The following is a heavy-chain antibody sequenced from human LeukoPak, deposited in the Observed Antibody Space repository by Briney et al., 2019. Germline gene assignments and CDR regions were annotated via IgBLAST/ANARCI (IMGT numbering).Heavy chain of an antibody. D-gene: IGHD3-10*01. CDR2: IYYSGST. CDR1: GGSISSHY. J-gene: IGHJ3*02. CDR3: AREGLCWFGEPYPAGAFDI. Sequence: SETLSLTCTVSGGSISSHYWSWIRQPPGKGLEWIGYIYYSGSTNYNPSLKSRVTISVDTSKNQFSLKLSSVTAADTAVYYCAREGLCWFGEPYPAGAFDIWGQGTMVTVSS. V-gene: IGHV4-59*11.